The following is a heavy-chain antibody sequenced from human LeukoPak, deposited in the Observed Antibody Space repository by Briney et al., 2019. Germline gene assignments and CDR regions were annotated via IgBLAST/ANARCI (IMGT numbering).Heavy chain of an antibody. CDR1: GFSFSTQR. V-gene: IGHV3-74*01. CDR2: INIDERIT. CDR3: AKDHSNYVGNWFDP. J-gene: IGHJ5*02. D-gene: IGHD4-11*01. Sequence: GGSLRLSCAASGFSFSTQRMHWVRQAPGKGLVWVSYINIDERITGYADSVKGRFTISRDNAKNTLYLQMNSLRAEDTAVYYCAKDHSNYVGNWFDPWGQGTLVTVSS.